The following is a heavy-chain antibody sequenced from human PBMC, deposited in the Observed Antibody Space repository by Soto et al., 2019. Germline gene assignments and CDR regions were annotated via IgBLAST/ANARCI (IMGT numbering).Heavy chain of an antibody. J-gene: IGHJ4*02. V-gene: IGHV3-30-3*01. Sequence: ESGGGVVQPGRSLRLSCAASGFTFSSYAMHWVRQAPGKGLEWVAVISYDGSNKYYADSVKGRFTISRDNSKNTLYLQMNSLRAEDTAVYYCAREVGASDYFDYWGQGTLVTVSS. CDR3: AREVGASDYFDY. D-gene: IGHD1-26*01. CDR2: ISYDGSNK. CDR1: GFTFSSYA.